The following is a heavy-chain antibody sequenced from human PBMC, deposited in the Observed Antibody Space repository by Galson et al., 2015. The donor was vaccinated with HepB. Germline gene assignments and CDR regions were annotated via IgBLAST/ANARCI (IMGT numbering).Heavy chain of an antibody. CDR3: ARDLAAAGTELDY. V-gene: IGHV3-21*01. Sequence: SLRLSCAASGFTFSSYSMNWVRQAPGKGLEWVSSISSSSYIYYADSVKGRFTISRDNAKNSLYLQMNSLRAEDTAVYYCARDLAAAGTELDYWGQGTPVTVSS. CDR2: ISSSSYI. CDR1: GFTFSSYS. D-gene: IGHD6-13*01. J-gene: IGHJ4*02.